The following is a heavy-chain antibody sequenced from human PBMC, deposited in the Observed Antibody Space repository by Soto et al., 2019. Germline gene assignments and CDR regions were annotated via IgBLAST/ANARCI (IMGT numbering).Heavy chain of an antibody. Sequence: SETLSLTCTVSGGSFKSGSYSLSWIRQPPGKGLEWIGYVYHTGRTSYNTSLKSRVSISMDTSKNQFSLNLDSVTAADTAVYFCARDVAYFDSWGQGTLITVSS. CDR3: ARDVAYFDS. V-gene: IGHV4-61*01. J-gene: IGHJ4*02. CDR2: VYHTGRT. CDR1: GGSFKSGSYS.